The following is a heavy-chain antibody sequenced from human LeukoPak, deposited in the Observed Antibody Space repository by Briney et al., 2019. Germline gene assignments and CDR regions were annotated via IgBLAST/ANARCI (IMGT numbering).Heavy chain of an antibody. CDR3: ARAPCVLCDYYDSCGYSYGYVDY. V-gene: IGHV1-69*05. Sequence: ASVKVSCKASGGTFSSYAISWVRQAPGQGLEWMGGIIPIFGTANYAQKFQGRVTITTDESTSTAYMELSSLRSEDTAVYYCARAPCVLCDYYDSCGYSYGYVDYWGQGTLVTVSS. D-gene: IGHD3-22*01. J-gene: IGHJ4*02. CDR1: GGTFSSYA. CDR2: IIPIFGTA.